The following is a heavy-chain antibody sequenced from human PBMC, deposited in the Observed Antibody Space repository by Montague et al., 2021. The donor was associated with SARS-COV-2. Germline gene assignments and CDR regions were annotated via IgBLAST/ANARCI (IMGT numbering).Heavy chain of an antibody. CDR1: GDSVSRGRSY. D-gene: IGHD5-24*01. CDR3: ARHARGEGYTSWFDS. V-gene: IGHV4-61*01. CDR2: IDYTGSR. Sequence: SETLSLTCTVSGDSVSRGRSYWSWIRQPPGKGLEWIGYIDYTGSRKYXXXLKSRLTISVDTSKNQFSLKLSSVTAADTAVYYCARHARGEGYTSWFDSWGQGTLVTVSS. J-gene: IGHJ5*01.